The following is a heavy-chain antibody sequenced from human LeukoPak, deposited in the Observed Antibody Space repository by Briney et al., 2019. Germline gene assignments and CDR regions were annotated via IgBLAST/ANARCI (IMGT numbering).Heavy chain of an antibody. V-gene: IGHV4-59*01. CDR1: GGSISTYY. D-gene: IGHD1-26*01. CDR2: IYYSGIT. Sequence: PSETLSLTRTVSGGSISTYYWSWIRQPPGRGLKWIGYIYYSGITDYSPSLKSRVTISIDTSKKQFSLKLSSVTAADTAVYYCARWEASRVAFDIWGQGTLVTVSS. CDR3: ARWEASRVAFDI. J-gene: IGHJ3*02.